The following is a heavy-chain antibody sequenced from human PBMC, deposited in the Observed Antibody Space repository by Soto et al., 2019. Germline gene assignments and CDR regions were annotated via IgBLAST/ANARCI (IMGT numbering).Heavy chain of an antibody. D-gene: IGHD3-10*01. Sequence: HLVQSGPEVKQPGASVTVSCKTSGDTFTNFGLSWVRQAPGQGLEWMGGIATYNSNKNYAKKILGRLTLPVDTSTSTAYVELKSLGYDDMAVYYCARVLRGVVTWFDPWGQGTLVTVSS. V-gene: IGHV1-18*03. J-gene: IGHJ5*02. CDR3: ARVLRGVVTWFDP. CDR2: IATYNSNK. CDR1: GDTFTNFG.